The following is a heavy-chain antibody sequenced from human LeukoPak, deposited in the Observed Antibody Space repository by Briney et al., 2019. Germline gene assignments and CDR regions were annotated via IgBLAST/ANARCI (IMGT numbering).Heavy chain of an antibody. D-gene: IGHD6-6*01. CDR1: GFTFSSYW. CDR2: ISTDGSST. V-gene: IGHV3-74*01. CDR3: VKTLGYSSSGGDI. J-gene: IGHJ3*02. Sequence: GGSLRLSCAASGFTFSSYWMHWVRQAPGKGLVWVSRISTDGSSTSYADSVKGRFTISRGNAKNTLYLQMSSLRAEDTAVYYCVKTLGYSSSGGDIWGQGTMVTVSS.